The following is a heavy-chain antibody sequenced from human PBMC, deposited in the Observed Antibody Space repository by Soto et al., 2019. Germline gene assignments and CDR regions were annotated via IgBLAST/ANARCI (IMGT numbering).Heavy chain of an antibody. CDR3: AKDPPVASKWELPNFDF. CDR1: GFTFSSYA. V-gene: IGHV3-23*01. J-gene: IGHJ4*02. CDR2: ISGSGGST. D-gene: IGHD1-26*01. Sequence: GGSLRLSCAASGFTFSSYAMSWVRQAPGKGLEWVSAISGSGGSTYYADSVKGRFTISRDNSKNTLYLQMNSLRAEDTAVYYCAKDPPVASKWELPNFDFWGQGTLVTVSS.